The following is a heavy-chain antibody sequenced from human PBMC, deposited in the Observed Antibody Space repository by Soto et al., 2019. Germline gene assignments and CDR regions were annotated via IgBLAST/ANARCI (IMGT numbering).Heavy chain of an antibody. Sequence: PGGSLRLSCAASGFTFSSYAMSWVRQAPGKGLEWVSAISGSGGSTYYADSVKGRFTISRDNSKNTLYLQMNSLRAEDTAVYYCAKGGYCSGGSCYPYYYYGMDVWGQGTTVTSP. V-gene: IGHV3-23*01. CDR3: AKGGYCSGGSCYPYYYYGMDV. D-gene: IGHD2-15*01. J-gene: IGHJ6*02. CDR2: ISGSGGST. CDR1: GFTFSSYA.